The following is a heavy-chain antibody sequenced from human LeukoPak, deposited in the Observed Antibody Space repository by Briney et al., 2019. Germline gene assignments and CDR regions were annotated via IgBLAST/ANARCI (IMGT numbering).Heavy chain of an antibody. V-gene: IGHV4-34*01. CDR1: GGSFSGYY. J-gene: IGHJ5*02. D-gene: IGHD1-1*01. CDR2: INHSGST. CDR3: ARAHSMTWKRWFVP. Sequence: SETLSLTCAVSGGSFSGYYWSWVRQPPGKGLEWIGEINHSGSTNYNPSLKSGVTISVDTTKNQFSLKQRSVTAAHTAVYYCARAHSMTWKRWFVPWGQGTLVTVSS.